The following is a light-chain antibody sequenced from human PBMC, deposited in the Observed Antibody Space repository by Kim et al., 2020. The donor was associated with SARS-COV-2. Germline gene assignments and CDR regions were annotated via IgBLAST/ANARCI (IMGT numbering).Light chain of an antibody. CDR3: QHYDNYSQT. CDR1: QRISNS. CDR2: EAS. Sequence: AYVGDRVTITCRASQRISNSLAWYQQRPGKAPTLLIYEASSLESGVPSRFSGTGSGTEFTLTISSLQPDDFATYYCQHYDNYSQTFGPGTKVDIK. J-gene: IGKJ1*01. V-gene: IGKV1-5*01.